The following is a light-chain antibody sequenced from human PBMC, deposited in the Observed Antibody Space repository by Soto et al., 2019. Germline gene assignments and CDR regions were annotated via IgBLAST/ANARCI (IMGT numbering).Light chain of an antibody. CDR3: QQRSNLIT. CDR2: DAS. J-gene: IGKJ4*01. CDR1: QSINIS. V-gene: IGKV3-11*01. Sequence: EIVLTQSPGTLSLSPGERATLSCRASQSINISLAWYQHKPGQAPRLLIYDASNRATGIPARFSGSGSGTDFTLTISSLEPEDFAVYYCQQRSNLITFGGGTKVEIK.